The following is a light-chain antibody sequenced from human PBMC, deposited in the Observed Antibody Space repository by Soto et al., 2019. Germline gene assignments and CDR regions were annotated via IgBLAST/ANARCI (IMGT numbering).Light chain of an antibody. V-gene: IGKV3-20*01. Sequence: EIVLTQSPDTLSLSPGERATLSCRASQSVSNNYLAWYQQKPGQAPRLLISGTSNRATGIPDRFSGSGSGTDFTLTISRLEPEDFAVYYCQQYGSSPWTFGQGTKVEIK. CDR1: QSVSNNY. CDR2: GTS. CDR3: QQYGSSPWT. J-gene: IGKJ1*01.